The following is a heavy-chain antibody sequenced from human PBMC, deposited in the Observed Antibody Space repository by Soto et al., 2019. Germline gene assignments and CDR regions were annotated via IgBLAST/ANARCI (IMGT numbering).Heavy chain of an antibody. CDR1: GGSISSGTYS. V-gene: IGHV4-39*01. D-gene: IGHD2-8*01. J-gene: IGHJ6*02. CDR2: FYYSGST. Sequence: QLQLQESGPGLVKPSETLSLTCTVSGGSISSGTYSWGWIRQPPGKGLEWIGTFYYSGSTNYNPSLKSRVNMSGDTSKNQFSLKVSSVTAADTALYYCARLGGYCTTSCYGYYAMDVWGQGTTVTVSS. CDR3: ARLGGYCTTSCYGYYAMDV.